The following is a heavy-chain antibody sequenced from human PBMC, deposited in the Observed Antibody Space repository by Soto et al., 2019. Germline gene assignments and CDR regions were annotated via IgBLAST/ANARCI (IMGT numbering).Heavy chain of an antibody. CDR3: ASFGVAAAGTRGYYYYYMDV. D-gene: IGHD6-13*01. CDR1: GGSISSYY. CDR2: IYYSGST. V-gene: IGHV4-59*01. Sequence: PSETLSLTCTVSGGSISSYYWSWIRQPPGKGLEWIGYIYYSGSTNYNPSLKSRVTISVDTSKNQFSLKLSSVTAADTAVYYCASFGVAAAGTRGYYYYYMDVWGKGTTVTVSS. J-gene: IGHJ6*03.